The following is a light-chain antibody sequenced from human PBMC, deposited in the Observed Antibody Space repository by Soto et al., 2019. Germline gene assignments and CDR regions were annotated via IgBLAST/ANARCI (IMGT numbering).Light chain of an antibody. Sequence: DVGMTQSPLSLPVILGQPASISCRSSQSLVYSDGNTYLNWFQQRPGQSPRRLIYKVSNRDSGVPDRFSGGGSDTEFTLKITRVEAEDVGIYYCMQGTHWPPTFGQGSKVEIQ. CDR1: QSLVYSDGNTY. V-gene: IGKV2-30*01. CDR2: KVS. CDR3: MQGTHWPPT. J-gene: IGKJ1*01.